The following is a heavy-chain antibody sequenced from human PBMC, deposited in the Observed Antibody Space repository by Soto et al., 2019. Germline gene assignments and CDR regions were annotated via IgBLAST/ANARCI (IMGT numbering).Heavy chain of an antibody. CDR2: ISYDGSNK. D-gene: IGHD3-16*02. J-gene: IGHJ4*02. Sequence: GGSLRLSCAASGFTFSSYGMHWVRQAPGKGLEWVAVISYDGSNKYYADSVKGRFTISRDNSKNTLYLQMNSLRAEDTAVYYCAKDNYDYVWGSYPHDYWGQGTLVTVSS. CDR3: AKDNYDYVWGSYPHDY. V-gene: IGHV3-30*18. CDR1: GFTFSSYG.